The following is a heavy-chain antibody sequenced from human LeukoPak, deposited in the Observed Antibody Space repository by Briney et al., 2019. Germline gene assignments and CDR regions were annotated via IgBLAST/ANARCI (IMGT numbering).Heavy chain of an antibody. CDR1: GYIFTNYG. CDR3: ARDPLKYYYDSSGYPYFEY. CDR2: ISAYNDNT. J-gene: IGHJ1*01. V-gene: IGHV1-18*01. Sequence: ASVKVSCKASGYIFTNYGISWVRQAPGQGPEWIGGISAYNDNTKYVQKFQGRVTLTTDTSRSTAYMELRSLRSDDTAVYYCARDPLKYYYDSSGYPYFEYWGQGTLVTVSS. D-gene: IGHD3-22*01.